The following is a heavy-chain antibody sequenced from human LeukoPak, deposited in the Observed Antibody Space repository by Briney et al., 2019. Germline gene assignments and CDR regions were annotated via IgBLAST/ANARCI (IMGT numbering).Heavy chain of an antibody. Sequence: SETLSLTCTVSGGSISSSSYYWGWIRQPPGKGLEWIGSIYHSGSTFYNPSLKSRVTISVDTSKNQFSLKLSSVTAADTAVYSCARGASVLNWFDPWGQGTLVTVSS. J-gene: IGHJ5*02. D-gene: IGHD4/OR15-4a*01. CDR3: ARGASVLNWFDP. CDR2: IYHSGST. CDR1: GGSISSSSYY. V-gene: IGHV4-39*07.